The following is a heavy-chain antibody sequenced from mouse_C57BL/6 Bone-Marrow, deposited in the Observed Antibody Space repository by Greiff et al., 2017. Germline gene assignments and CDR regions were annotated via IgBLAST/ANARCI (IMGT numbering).Heavy chain of an antibody. Sequence: VQLKQSGPELVKPGASVKISCKASGYSFTGYYMNWVKQSPEKSLEWIGEINPSTGGTTYNQKFKAKATLTVDKSSSTAYMQLKRLTSEDSAVYYCASPLGLYAMDYWGQGTSVTVSS. CDR2: INPSTGGT. J-gene: IGHJ4*01. CDR3: ASPLGLYAMDY. CDR1: GYSFTGYY. D-gene: IGHD6-1*01. V-gene: IGHV1-42*01.